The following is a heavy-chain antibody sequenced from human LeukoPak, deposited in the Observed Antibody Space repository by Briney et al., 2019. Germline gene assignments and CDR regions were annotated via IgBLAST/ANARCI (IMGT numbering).Heavy chain of an antibody. D-gene: IGHD5-18*01. CDR1: GGTFSSYA. V-gene: IGHV1-69*13. CDR2: IIPIFGTA. J-gene: IGHJ4*02. Sequence: ASVKVSCKASGGTFSSYAISWVRQAPGQGLEWMGGIIPIFGTANYAQKFQGRVTITADEPTSTAYMELSSLRSEDTAVYYCARDRDWAGYSYGFYYWGQGTLVTVSS. CDR3: ARDRDWAGYSYGFYY.